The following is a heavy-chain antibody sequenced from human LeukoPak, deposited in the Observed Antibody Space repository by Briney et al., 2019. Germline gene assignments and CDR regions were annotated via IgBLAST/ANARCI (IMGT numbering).Heavy chain of an antibody. D-gene: IGHD6-19*01. CDR3: AKDLSGWYGGGFDY. CDR1: GFTVSGDN. V-gene: IGHV3-53*01. J-gene: IGHJ4*02. Sequence: GGSLRLSCAASGFTVSGDNMSWVRQSPAKGREWVATFHSGGDTYYADSVKCRFTIPRDNSKNTLYLQMNSLRAEDTAVYYCAKDLSGWYGGGFDYWGQGSLVTVSS. CDR2: FHSGGDT.